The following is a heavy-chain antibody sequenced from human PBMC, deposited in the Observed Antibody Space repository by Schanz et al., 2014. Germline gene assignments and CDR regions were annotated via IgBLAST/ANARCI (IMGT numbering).Heavy chain of an antibody. CDR3: ARDPGYSGQYGLDV. Sequence: QVQLQESGPGLVKPSETLSLTCTVSGGSISSHFWSWIRQPPGKGLEWIGYMYHSGSSNYNPSLRGRVTISLDTSKNQFSLKLRSVTSADTAVYYCARDPGYSGQYGLDVWGQGTTVTVSS. CDR2: MYHSGSS. CDR1: GGSISSHF. J-gene: IGHJ6*02. V-gene: IGHV4-59*11. D-gene: IGHD6-13*01.